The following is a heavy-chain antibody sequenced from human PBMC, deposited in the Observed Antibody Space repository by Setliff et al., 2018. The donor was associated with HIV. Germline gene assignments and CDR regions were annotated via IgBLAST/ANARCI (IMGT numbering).Heavy chain of an antibody. CDR1: GYTFTNNF. Sequence: ASVKVSCKASGYTFTNNFIHWVRQAPGQGLEWMGWISPYDAARKISQKFRGRVSLTTDTSKNQFSLKLSSVTAADTAVYYCARHVGYSSSSLDYWGQGTLVTVSS. V-gene: IGHV1-2*02. J-gene: IGHJ4*02. D-gene: IGHD6-6*01. CDR3: ARHVGYSSSSLDY. CDR2: ISPYDAAR.